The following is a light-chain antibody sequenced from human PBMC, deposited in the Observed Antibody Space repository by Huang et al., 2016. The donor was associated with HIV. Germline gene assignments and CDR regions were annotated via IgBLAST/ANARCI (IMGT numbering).Light chain of an antibody. V-gene: IGKV1-39*01. CDR2: SAS. J-gene: IGKJ1*01. CDR3: QQTYTTPRT. Sequence: DIQMTQSPSSLSASVGDRVTITCRASDTIGSFLNWYRQKPGKAPDLLIYSASTLRSGVPPRFSGSGSGTDFTLTIDNLQPEDFATYYCQQTYTTPRTFGQGTKVEI. CDR1: DTIGSF.